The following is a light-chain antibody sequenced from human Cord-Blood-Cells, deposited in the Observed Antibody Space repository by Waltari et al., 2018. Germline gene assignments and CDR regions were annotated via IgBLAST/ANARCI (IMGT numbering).Light chain of an antibody. Sequence: QPASVSGSPGQSITISCTGTSSDVGGYNYVSWYQQHPGKAPKLMIYDVSNRPSGVSNRFSGSKYGNTASLTISGLQAEDEADYYCSSYTSSSTVVFGGGTKLTVL. J-gene: IGLJ2*01. V-gene: IGLV2-14*01. CDR3: SSYTSSSTVV. CDR2: DVS. CDR1: SSDVGGYNY.